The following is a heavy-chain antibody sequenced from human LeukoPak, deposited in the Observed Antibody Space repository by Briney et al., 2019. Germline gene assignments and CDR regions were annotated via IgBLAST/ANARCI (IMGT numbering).Heavy chain of an antibody. D-gene: IGHD6-19*01. CDR3: ARNSAVATSRSWFDP. Sequence: PSETLSLTCSVFDGSISNYYWSWIRQPPGKGLEWIGYAYYSGSTTYNPSLESRVTISVDTSKNQFSLKLTAVTAADTAVYYCARNSAVATSRSWFDPWGQGTLVTVSS. V-gene: IGHV4-59*08. CDR1: DGSISNYY. CDR2: AYYSGST. J-gene: IGHJ5*02.